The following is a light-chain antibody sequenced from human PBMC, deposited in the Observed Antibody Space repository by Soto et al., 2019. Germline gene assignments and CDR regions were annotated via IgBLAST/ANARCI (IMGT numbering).Light chain of an antibody. CDR1: SSDVGSYDY. J-gene: IGLJ1*01. CDR2: EVN. CDR3: SSYAGSNNFPYV. Sequence: HSVLTQPPSASVSPGQSVAISCTGTSSDVGSYDYVSWYQHHPGKAPKLMIYEVNKRPSGVPDRFSGSKSGNTASLTVSGLQAEDEADYYCSSYAGSNNFPYVFGTGTKVTVL. V-gene: IGLV2-8*01.